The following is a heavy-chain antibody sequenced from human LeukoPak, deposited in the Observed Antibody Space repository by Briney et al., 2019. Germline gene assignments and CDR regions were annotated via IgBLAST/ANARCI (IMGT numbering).Heavy chain of an antibody. CDR3: TTLNYDFWSGSHYFYYYMDV. V-gene: IGHV3-15*01. J-gene: IGHJ6*03. CDR2: IKSKPDGGTT. CDR1: GFTFNNAW. D-gene: IGHD3-3*01. Sequence: GGSLRLSCAASGFTFNNAWMSWVRQAPGKGLEWVGRIKSKPDGGTTDYAAPVKGRFTVSRDDSKNTLYLQMNSLNTEDTAVYYCTTLNYDFWSGSHYFYYYMDVWGKGTTVTVSS.